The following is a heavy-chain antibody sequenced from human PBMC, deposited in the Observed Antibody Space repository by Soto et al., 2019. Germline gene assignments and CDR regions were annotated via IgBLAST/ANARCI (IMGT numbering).Heavy chain of an antibody. CDR2: ISGSGGGT. J-gene: IGHJ6*02. CDR1: GFTFSSYA. D-gene: IGHD1-26*01. Sequence: EVQLLESGGGLVQPGGSLRLSCAASGFTFSSYAMTWVRQAPGKGLEWVSGISGSGGGTYYADSVKGRFTISRDNSKSTLYLHMNSRRAEDTAVYYCAKVSLGATTITDYYYYGMDVWGQGATVTVSS. V-gene: IGHV3-23*01. CDR3: AKVSLGATTITDYYYYGMDV.